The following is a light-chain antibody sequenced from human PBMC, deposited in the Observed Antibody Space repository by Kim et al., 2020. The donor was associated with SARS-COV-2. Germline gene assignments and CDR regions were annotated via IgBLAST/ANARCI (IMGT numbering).Light chain of an antibody. J-gene: IGKJ4*01. CDR3: LQDYNYPLT. Sequence: AIQLTQSPSSLSASVGDSVTITCRASQAIRNDLGWYQQKPGKAPNLLIYSASTLQSGVPSRFSGSGSGTDFTLTISSLQPEDFATYYCLQDYNYPLTFGGGTKVDIK. V-gene: IGKV1-6*01. CDR1: QAIRND. CDR2: SAS.